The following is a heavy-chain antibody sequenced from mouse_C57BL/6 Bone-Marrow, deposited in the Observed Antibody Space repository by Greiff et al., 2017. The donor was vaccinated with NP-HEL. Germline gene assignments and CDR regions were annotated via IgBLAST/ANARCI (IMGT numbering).Heavy chain of an antibody. J-gene: IGHJ4*01. D-gene: IGHD2-4*01. CDR1: GYTFTSYW. CDR3: ARATMITTRRVRDAMDY. Sequence: QVQLKQPGAELVKPGASVKMSCKASGYTFTSYWITWVKQRPGQGLEWIGDIYPGSGSTNYNEKFKSKATLTVDTSSSTAYMQLSSLTSEDSAVYYCARATMITTRRVRDAMDYWGQGTSVTVSA. CDR2: IYPGSGST. V-gene: IGHV1-55*01.